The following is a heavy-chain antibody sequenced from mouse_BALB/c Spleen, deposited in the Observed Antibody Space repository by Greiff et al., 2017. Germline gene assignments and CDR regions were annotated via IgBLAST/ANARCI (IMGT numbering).Heavy chain of an antibody. V-gene: IGHV5-6*02. D-gene: IGHD1-1*01. Sequence: EVKVVESGGDLVKPGGSLKLSCAASGFTFSSYGMSWVRQTPDKRLEWVATISSGGSYTYYPDSVKGRFTISRDNAKNTLYLQMSSLKSEDTAMYYCARREITTVVATDYYAMDYWGQGTSVTVSS. CDR2: ISSGGSYT. CDR1: GFTFSSYG. J-gene: IGHJ4*01. CDR3: ARREITTVVATDYYAMDY.